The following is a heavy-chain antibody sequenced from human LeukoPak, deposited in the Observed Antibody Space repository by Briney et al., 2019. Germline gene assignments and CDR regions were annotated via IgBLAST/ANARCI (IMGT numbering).Heavy chain of an antibody. D-gene: IGHD1-14*01. CDR1: GGSISSYY. J-gene: IGHJ6*03. CDR2: IYYSGST. Sequence: SETLSLTCTVSGGSISSYYWSWIRQPPGKGLEWIGYIYYSGSTNYNPSLKSRVTISVDTSKNQFSLKLSSVTAADTAVYYCARGVNPYYYYYYMDVWGKGTTVTVSS. V-gene: IGHV4-59*01. CDR3: ARGVNPYYYYYYMDV.